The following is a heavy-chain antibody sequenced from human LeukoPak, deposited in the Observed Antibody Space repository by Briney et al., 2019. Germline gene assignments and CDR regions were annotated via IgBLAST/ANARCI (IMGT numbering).Heavy chain of an antibody. Sequence: PSGTLSLTCTVSRGSLSSHSWSCIRQPPGKGLDSIGSVSYSGFTKYNPSLESRVSMSVDTSKDQFSLRLSSVTAADTAFYYCARATGGLTLFDYWGQGTPVTVSS. CDR2: VSYSGFT. CDR3: ARATGGLTLFDY. J-gene: IGHJ4*02. V-gene: IGHV4-59*11. CDR1: RGSLSSHS. D-gene: IGHD3-16*01.